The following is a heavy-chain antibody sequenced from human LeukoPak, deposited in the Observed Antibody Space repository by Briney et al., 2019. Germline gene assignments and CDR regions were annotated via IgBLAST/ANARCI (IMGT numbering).Heavy chain of an antibody. D-gene: IGHD3-10*01. CDR3: VRVGGSGSYYRYYGMDV. CDR1: GGSISSYY. Sequence: PSETLSLTCTVSGGSISSYYWSWIRQPPGKGLEWVGYIYYSGSTNYNPSLKSRVTISVDTSKNQFSLKLSSVTAADTAVYYCVRVGGSGSYYRYYGMDVWGKGTTVTVSS. V-gene: IGHV4-59*01. J-gene: IGHJ6*04. CDR2: IYYSGST.